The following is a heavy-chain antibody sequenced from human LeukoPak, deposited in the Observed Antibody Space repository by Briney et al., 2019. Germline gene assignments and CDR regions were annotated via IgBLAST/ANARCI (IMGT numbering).Heavy chain of an antibody. J-gene: IGHJ5*02. Sequence: SETLSLTCTVSGRSMRPNYWSCIRQPPQKALECCSYLFHCGRSNLGLSLKTRHTISVDMSQNKISLKVTSVTAAHTPLYHCAKIGGHFYDSSTYDPNWFDHWGQGILVTVSS. CDR1: GRSMRPNY. D-gene: IGHD3-22*01. CDR3: AKIGGHFYDSSTYDPNWFDH. CDR2: LFHCGRS. V-gene: IGHV4-59*12.